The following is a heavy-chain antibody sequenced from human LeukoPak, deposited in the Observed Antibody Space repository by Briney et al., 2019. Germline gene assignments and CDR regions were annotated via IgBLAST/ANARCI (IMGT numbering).Heavy chain of an antibody. CDR2: IYYSGST. CDR1: GGSISSGGYY. J-gene: IGHJ5*02. Sequence: KPSETLSLTCTVSGGSISSGGYYWSWIRQHPGKGLEWIGYIYYSGSTYYNPSLKSRVTISVDTSKNQFSLKLSSVTAADTAVYYCARDSSEQQLSKGGRNNWFDPWGQGTLVTVSS. CDR3: ARDSSEQQLSKGGRNNWFDP. D-gene: IGHD6-13*01. V-gene: IGHV4-31*03.